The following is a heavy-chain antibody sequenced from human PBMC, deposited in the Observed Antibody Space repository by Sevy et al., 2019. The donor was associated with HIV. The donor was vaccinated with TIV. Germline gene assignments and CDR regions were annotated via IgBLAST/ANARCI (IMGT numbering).Heavy chain of an antibody. CDR2: IAGGGEST. V-gene: IGHV3-23*01. D-gene: IGHD6-6*01. J-gene: IGHJ3*01. CDR3: AKESVRYAFDV. Sequence: GGSLRLSCAASGFTFTNYAMTWVRQAPGKGLEWVSSIAGGGESTEHADPVKGRFTISRVNSDNTLYLQMNSLRADDTAVYYCAKESVRYAFDVWGPGTMVTVSS. CDR1: GFTFTNYA.